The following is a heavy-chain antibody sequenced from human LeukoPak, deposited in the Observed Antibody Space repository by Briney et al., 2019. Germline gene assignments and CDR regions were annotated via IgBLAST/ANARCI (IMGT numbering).Heavy chain of an antibody. CDR1: GGSFSGYY. CDR2: INHSGST. Sequence: SETLSLTCAVYGGSFSGYYWSWIRQPPGKGPEWIGEINHSGSTNYNPSLKSRVTISVDTSKNQFSLKLSSVTAADTAVYYCARGHFVAARPKLPYDYWGQGTLVTVSS. CDR3: ARGHFVAARPKLPYDY. J-gene: IGHJ4*02. D-gene: IGHD6-6*01. V-gene: IGHV4-34*01.